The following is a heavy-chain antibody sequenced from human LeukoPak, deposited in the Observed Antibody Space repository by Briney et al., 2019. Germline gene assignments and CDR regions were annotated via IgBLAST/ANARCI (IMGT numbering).Heavy chain of an antibody. J-gene: IGHJ5*02. D-gene: IGHD3-16*01. V-gene: IGHV3-23*01. CDR2: IVPSGATS. CDR1: GFTFSSYG. Sequence: GGSLRLSCAASGFTFSSYGMSWVRQAPGKGLEWVSGIVPSGATSYYADSVKGRFTISRDNSKNTVSLQMNSLRVEDTALYYCVRDRDWGAFDPWGQGTPVTVPS. CDR3: VRDRDWGAFDP.